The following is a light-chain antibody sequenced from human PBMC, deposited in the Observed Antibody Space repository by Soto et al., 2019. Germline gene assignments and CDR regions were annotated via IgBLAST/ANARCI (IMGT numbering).Light chain of an antibody. Sequence: EIVLTQSPGTLSLSPGERATLSCRASQSVTSSYLAWYQQKPGQAPRLLIYGASSRATGIPDRFSGGGSGTDFTLTISRLEPEDFAVYYCHQYGSSPPITFGQGTRLEIK. CDR3: HQYGSSPPIT. CDR1: QSVTSSY. V-gene: IGKV3-20*01. J-gene: IGKJ5*01. CDR2: GAS.